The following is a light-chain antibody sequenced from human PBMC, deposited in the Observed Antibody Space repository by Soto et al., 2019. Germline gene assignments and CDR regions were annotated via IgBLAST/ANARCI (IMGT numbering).Light chain of an antibody. Sequence: VLTLSPPTLSLYPGERATLSCRASQSVSSYLAWYQQKPGQAPRLLIYVASTRATGIPARFSGGGSGTEFTLTISSLQSEDFAVYYCQQYNSWPPITFGQGTRLEIK. CDR3: QQYNSWPPIT. J-gene: IGKJ5*01. V-gene: IGKV3-15*01. CDR1: QSVSSY. CDR2: VAS.